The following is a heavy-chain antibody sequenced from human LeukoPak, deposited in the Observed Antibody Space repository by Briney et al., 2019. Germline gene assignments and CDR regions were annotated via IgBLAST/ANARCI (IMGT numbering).Heavy chain of an antibody. J-gene: IGHJ4*02. CDR2: INVGNGNT. CDR3: ARAEATITWGFDY. D-gene: IGHD5-12*01. CDR1: GYTFTDYP. Sequence: GASVKVSCKASGYTFTDYPMHWVRQAPGQRLEWMGWINVGNGNTKYSQEFQGRVTMTRDMSTSTVYMELSSLRSEDTAVYYCARAEATITWGFDYWGQGTLVTVSS. V-gene: IGHV1-3*03.